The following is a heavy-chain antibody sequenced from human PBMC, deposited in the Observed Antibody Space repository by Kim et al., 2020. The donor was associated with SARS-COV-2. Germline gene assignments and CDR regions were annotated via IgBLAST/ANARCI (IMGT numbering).Heavy chain of an antibody. J-gene: IGHJ6*02. V-gene: IGHV1-3*01. Sequence: FQGRVTITRDTSASTAYMELSSLRSEDTAVYYCARKSITGTTNYYGMDVWGQGTTVTVSS. D-gene: IGHD1-7*01. CDR3: ARKSITGTTNYYGMDV.